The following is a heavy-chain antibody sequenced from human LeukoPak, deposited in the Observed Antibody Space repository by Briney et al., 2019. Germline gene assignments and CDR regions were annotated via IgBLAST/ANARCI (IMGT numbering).Heavy chain of an antibody. D-gene: IGHD2-2*02. CDR2: IYHSGRT. V-gene: IGHV4-38-2*02. CDR3: ARDYPVVRDCSSTSCYTLYYYYYMDV. J-gene: IGHJ6*03. CDR1: GYSISSGYY. Sequence: SETLSLTCTVSGYSISSGYYWGWVRQPPGKRLEWIGSIYHSGRTYYSPSLKSPVTISVDTSTNLFSLKLSSVTAADTAVYYCARDYPVVRDCSSTSCYTLYYYYYMDVWGKGTTVTVSS.